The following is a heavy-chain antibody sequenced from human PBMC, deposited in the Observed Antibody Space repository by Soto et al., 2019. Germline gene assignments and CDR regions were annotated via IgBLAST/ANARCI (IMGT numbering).Heavy chain of an antibody. CDR2: ISTSGNTI. Sequence: AGGSLRLSCAASGFTFGDYYMSWIRQAPGKGLEWVSYISTSGNTIDYADSVKGRFTISRDSAKNSLYLQMNSLRAEDTAVYYCARDYFYGSGSYSSYYFDSWGQGTLVTVSS. V-gene: IGHV3-11*01. CDR1: GFTFGDYY. CDR3: ARDYFYGSGSYSSYYFDS. J-gene: IGHJ4*02. D-gene: IGHD3-10*01.